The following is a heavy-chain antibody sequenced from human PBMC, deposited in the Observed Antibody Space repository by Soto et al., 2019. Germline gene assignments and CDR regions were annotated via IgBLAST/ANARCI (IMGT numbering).Heavy chain of an antibody. CDR3: ASMYYYDTSGSGPL. V-gene: IGHV4-34*01. D-gene: IGHD3-22*01. J-gene: IGHJ4*02. CDR1: GGSFSGYY. CDR2: INHSGST. Sequence: SSETLSLTCAVYGGSFSGYYWSWIRQPPGKGLEWIGEINHSGSTNYNPSLKSRVTISVDTSKNQFSLKLSSVTAADTAVYYCASMYYYDTSGSGPLWGQGTLDTVSS.